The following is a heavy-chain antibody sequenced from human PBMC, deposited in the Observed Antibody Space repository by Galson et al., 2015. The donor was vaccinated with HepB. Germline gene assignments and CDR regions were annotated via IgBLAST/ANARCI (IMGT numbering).Heavy chain of an antibody. J-gene: IGHJ6*03. Sequence: QSGAEVKKPGESLKISCKGSGYSFTSYWIGWVRQMPGKGLEWMGIIYPGDSDTRYSPSFQGQVTISADKSISTAYLQWSSLKASDTAMYYCARHINGVFGVVNQGYYYYYMDVWGKGTTVTVSS. CDR3: ARHINGVFGVVNQGYYYYYMDV. CDR1: GYSFTSYW. D-gene: IGHD3-3*01. CDR2: IYPGDSDT. V-gene: IGHV5-51*01.